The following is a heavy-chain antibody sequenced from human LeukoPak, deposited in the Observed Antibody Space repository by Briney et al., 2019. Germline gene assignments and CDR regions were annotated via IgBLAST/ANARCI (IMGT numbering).Heavy chain of an antibody. CDR2: ISSSSSYI. V-gene: IGHV3-21*01. D-gene: IGHD2-2*01. J-gene: IGHJ4*02. CDR1: GFTFSSYS. CDR3: ARRVPAAISYYFDY. Sequence: PGGSLRLSCAASGFTFSSYSMNWVRQAPGKGLEWVSSISSSSSYIYYADSVKGRFTISRDNAKNSLYLQMNSLGAEDTAVFYCARRVPAAISYYFDYWGQGTLVTVSS.